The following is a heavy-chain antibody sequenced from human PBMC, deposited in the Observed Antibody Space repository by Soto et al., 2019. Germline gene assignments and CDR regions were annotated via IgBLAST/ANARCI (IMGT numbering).Heavy chain of an antibody. CDR3: ARAVAAINDAFDI. D-gene: IGHD6-19*01. CDR2: IYSGGST. J-gene: IGHJ3*02. Sequence: GGGLIQPGGSLRLSCAASGFTVSSNYMSWVRQAPGKGLEWVSVIYSGGSTYYADSVKGRFTISRDNSKNTLYLQMNSLRAEDTAVYYCARAVAAINDAFDIWGQGTMVTVSS. V-gene: IGHV3-53*01. CDR1: GFTVSSNY.